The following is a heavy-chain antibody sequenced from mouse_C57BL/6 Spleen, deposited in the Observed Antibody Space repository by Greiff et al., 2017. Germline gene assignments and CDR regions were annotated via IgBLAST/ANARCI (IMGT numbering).Heavy chain of an antibody. J-gene: IGHJ2*01. CDR3: ARSYYYGSSYYFDY. V-gene: IGHV1-47*01. CDR2: FHPYNDDT. CDR1: GYTFTTYP. D-gene: IGHD1-1*01. Sequence: VKLVESGAELVKPGASVKMSCKASGYTFTTYPIEWMKQNHGKSLEWIGNFHPYNDDTKYNEKFKGKATLTVEKSSSTVYLELSRLTSDDSAVYYCARSYYYGSSYYFDYWGQGTTLTVSS.